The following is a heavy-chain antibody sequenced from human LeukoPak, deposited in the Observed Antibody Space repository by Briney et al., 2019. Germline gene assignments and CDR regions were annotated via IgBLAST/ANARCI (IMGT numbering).Heavy chain of an antibody. CDR1: GFSFSSYA. Sequence: PGGSLRLSCAASGFSFSSYAMSWVRQAPGKGLEWVSAISGSGGSTYYADSVKGRFAISRDNSKNTLYLQMNSLRAEDTAVYYCAKDVWDIVVVPAATFDYWGQGTLVTVSS. V-gene: IGHV3-23*01. CDR2: ISGSGGST. D-gene: IGHD2-2*01. J-gene: IGHJ4*02. CDR3: AKDVWDIVVVPAATFDY.